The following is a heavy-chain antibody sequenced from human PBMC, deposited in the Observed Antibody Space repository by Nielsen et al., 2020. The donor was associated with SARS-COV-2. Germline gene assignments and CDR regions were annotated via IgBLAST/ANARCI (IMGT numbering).Heavy chain of an antibody. CDR1: GGSISSGGYY. D-gene: IGHD5-18*01. Sequence: LRLSCTVSGGSISSGGYYWSWIRQHPGKGLEWIGYIYYSGSTYYNPSLKSRVTISVGTSKNQFSLKLSSVTAADTAVYYCAGTAMVTSYYYYMDVWGKGTTVTVSS. J-gene: IGHJ6*03. CDR2: IYYSGST. CDR3: AGTAMVTSYYYYMDV. V-gene: IGHV4-31*03.